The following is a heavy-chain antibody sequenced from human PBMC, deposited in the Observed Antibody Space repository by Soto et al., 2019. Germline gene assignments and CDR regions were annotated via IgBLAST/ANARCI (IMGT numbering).Heavy chain of an antibody. CDR3: EHFMYSSGWLHAFDI. J-gene: IGHJ3*02. CDR1: GFSLSTSEVG. V-gene: IGHV2-5*01. D-gene: IGHD6-19*01. CDR2: IYWNDEK. Sequence: QITLKESGPPLVKPTQTLTLTCTFSGFSLSTSEVGVGWIRQPPGKALEWLALIYWNDEKRYSPSLKSRLTITKDTSKNQVVLTMTNMDPVDTATYYCEHFMYSSGWLHAFDIWGQGTVVTVSS.